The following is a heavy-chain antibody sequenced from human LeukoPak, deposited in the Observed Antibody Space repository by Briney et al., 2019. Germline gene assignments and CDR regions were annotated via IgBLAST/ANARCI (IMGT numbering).Heavy chain of an antibody. CDR2: SYYSGSA. V-gene: IGHV4-39*01. D-gene: IGHD6-13*01. CDR1: GGSISRNAYS. J-gene: IGHJ5*02. Sequence: SETLSLTCTVSGGSISRNAYSWGWIRQPPGKGLEWIATSYYSGSAFYNPSLKSRVTISVDTSKNQFSLKLSSVTAADTAVYYCARHGTAAGTINWFDPWGQGTLVTVSP. CDR3: ARHGTAAGTINWFDP.